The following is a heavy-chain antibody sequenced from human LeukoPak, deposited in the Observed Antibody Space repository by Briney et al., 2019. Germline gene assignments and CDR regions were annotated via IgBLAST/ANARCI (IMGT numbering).Heavy chain of an antibody. CDR2: IYSGGST. D-gene: IGHD3-22*01. CDR1: GFTVSSNY. CDR3: ARDYYYDSSGPSEYFQH. Sequence: GGSLRLSCAASGFTVSSNYMSWVRQAPGKGLEWVSVIYSGGSTYYADSVKGRFTISRDNSKNTLYLQMNSLRAEDTAVYYCARDYYYDSSGPSEYFQHWGQGTLVTVSS. V-gene: IGHV3-53*05. J-gene: IGHJ1*01.